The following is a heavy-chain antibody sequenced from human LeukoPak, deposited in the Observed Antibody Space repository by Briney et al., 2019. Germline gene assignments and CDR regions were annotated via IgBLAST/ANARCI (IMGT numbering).Heavy chain of an antibody. V-gene: IGHV4-59*01. CDR1: GGSISSYY. J-gene: IGHJ4*02. Sequence: SETLSLTCTVSGGSISSYYWSWIRQPLGKGLEWIGYIYYSGSTNYNPSLKSRVTISVDTSKNQFSLKLSSVTAADTAVYYCARGDTAMGYYFDYWGQGTLVTVSS. D-gene: IGHD5-18*01. CDR3: ARGDTAMGYYFDY. CDR2: IYYSGST.